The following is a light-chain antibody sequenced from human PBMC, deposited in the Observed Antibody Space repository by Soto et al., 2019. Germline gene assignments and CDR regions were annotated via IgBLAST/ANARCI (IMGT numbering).Light chain of an antibody. CDR1: NNDVGRNHY. CDR2: EVD. CDR3: SSYSSTSTLV. Sequence: QSALTQPPSASGSPGQSVIISCTGTNNDVGRNHYVSWYQFLPGQVPKVIIYEVDKRPSGVPDRFSGSRSGNTASLTVSGLHSEDEGDYYCSSYSSTSTLVFGTGTKLTVL. J-gene: IGLJ1*01. V-gene: IGLV2-8*01.